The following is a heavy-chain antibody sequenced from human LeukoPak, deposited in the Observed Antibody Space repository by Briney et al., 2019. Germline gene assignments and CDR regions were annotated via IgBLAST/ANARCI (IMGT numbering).Heavy chain of an antibody. CDR1: GFTFSSYG. CDR3: AKDQENYDILTGYYTGYYFDY. J-gene: IGHJ4*02. CDR2: IRYDGSNK. V-gene: IGHV3-30*02. D-gene: IGHD3-9*01. Sequence: PGGSLRLSCAASGFTFSSYGMHWVRQAPGKGLEWVAFIRYDGSNKYYADSVKGRFTISRDNSKNTLYLQMNSLRAEDTAVYYCAKDQENYDILTGYYTGYYFDYWGQGTLVTVSS.